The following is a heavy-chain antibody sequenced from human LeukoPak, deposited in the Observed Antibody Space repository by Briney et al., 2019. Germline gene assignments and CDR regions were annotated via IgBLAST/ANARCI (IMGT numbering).Heavy chain of an antibody. CDR2: LYWNDDR. J-gene: IGHJ4*02. CDR1: GFSLSTSGVG. CDR3: AHRLPHYFDY. V-gene: IGHV2-5*01. Sequence: SGPTLVKPTQTLTLTCTFSGFSLSTSGVGVGWIRQPPGKALEWLALLYWNDDRRYSPSLKSRLTITKDTSKNQVVLTITNMDPVDTATYFCAHRLPHYFDYWGQGTLVTVSS.